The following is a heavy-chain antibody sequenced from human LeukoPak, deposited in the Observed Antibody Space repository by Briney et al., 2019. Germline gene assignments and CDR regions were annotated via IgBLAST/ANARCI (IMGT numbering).Heavy chain of an antibody. CDR3: ARSPFLEYLEPTYMDV. CDR1: GYTFTGYF. D-gene: IGHD3-3*02. CDR2: ISPKSGGT. V-gene: IGHV1-2*02. J-gene: IGHJ6*03. Sequence: ASVKVSCKASGYTFTGYFIHYVRQAPGQGLEWMGWISPKSGGTNYAQKFQGRVTMTRDTAISTAYMELSSLKSDDTAMYYCARSPFLEYLEPTYMDVWGKRTSVIVSS.